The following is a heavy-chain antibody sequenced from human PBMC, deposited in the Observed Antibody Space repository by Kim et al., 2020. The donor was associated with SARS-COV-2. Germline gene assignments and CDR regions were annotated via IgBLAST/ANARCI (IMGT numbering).Heavy chain of an antibody. CDR3: ARARGMDV. CDR2: GST. Sequence: GSTNPTPTLKGQVTRAVDTSKNQFSLKVSSVTAADTAVYYCARARGMDVWGQGTTVTVSS. J-gene: IGHJ6*02. V-gene: IGHV4-34*01.